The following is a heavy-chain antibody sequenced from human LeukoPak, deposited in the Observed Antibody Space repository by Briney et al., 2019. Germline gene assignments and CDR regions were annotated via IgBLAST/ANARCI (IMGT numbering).Heavy chain of an antibody. CDR1: GGSISSYY. CDR2: INHSGST. Sequence: LETLSLTCTVSGGSISSYYWSWIRQPPGKGLEWIGEINHSGSTNYNPSLKSRVTISVDTSKNQFSLKLSSVTAADTAVYYCARARLVAGTDYWGQGTLVTVSS. J-gene: IGHJ4*02. D-gene: IGHD6-19*01. V-gene: IGHV4-34*01. CDR3: ARARLVAGTDY.